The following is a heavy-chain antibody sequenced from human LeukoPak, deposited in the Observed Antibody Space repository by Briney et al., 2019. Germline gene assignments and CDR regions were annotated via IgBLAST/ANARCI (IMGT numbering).Heavy chain of an antibody. CDR2: ISNSGGTT. D-gene: IGHD2-2*01. CDR1: GFTFSGFG. J-gene: IGHJ6*03. CDR3: ARGYCSSTSCYQYYYYMDV. V-gene: IGHV3-23*01. Sequence: GGSLRLSCAASGFTFSGFGMSWVRQAPGKGLEWVSTISNSGGTTYYADSVKGRFTISRDNAKNSLYLQMNSLRAEDTALYHCARGYCSSTSCYQYYYYMDVWGKGTTVTVSS.